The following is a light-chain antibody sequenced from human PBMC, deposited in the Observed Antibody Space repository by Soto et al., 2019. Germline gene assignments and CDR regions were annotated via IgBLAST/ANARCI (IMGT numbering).Light chain of an antibody. CDR3: QQRSNWSLT. J-gene: IGKJ4*01. CDR1: QSVSSY. Sequence: ELVLTQSPATLSLSPGERATLSCRASQSVSSYLAWYQQQPGQAPRLLIYDASNRATGIPARFSGSGSGTDFTLTISSLEPEDFAVYYCQQRSNWSLTSGGGTKVEIK. CDR2: DAS. V-gene: IGKV3-11*01.